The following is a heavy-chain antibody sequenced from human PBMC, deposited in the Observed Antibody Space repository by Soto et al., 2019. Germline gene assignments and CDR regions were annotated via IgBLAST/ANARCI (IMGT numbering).Heavy chain of an antibody. Sequence: SVKVSCKASGGTFSSYTISWVRQAPGQGLEWMGRIIPILGIANYAQKFQGRVTITADKSTSTAYMELSSLRSEDTAVYYCARVPLGYDSSGYFLNDAFDIWGQGTMVTVSS. V-gene: IGHV1-69*02. D-gene: IGHD3-22*01. CDR2: IIPILGIA. J-gene: IGHJ3*02. CDR1: GGTFSSYT. CDR3: ARVPLGYDSSGYFLNDAFDI.